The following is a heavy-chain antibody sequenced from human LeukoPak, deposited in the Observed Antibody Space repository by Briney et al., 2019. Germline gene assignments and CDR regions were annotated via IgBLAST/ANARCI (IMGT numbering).Heavy chain of an antibody. D-gene: IGHD4-17*01. Sequence: GGSLRLSCAASGFTFGSYAMHWVRQAPGKGLEWVAVISYDGSNKYYADSVKGRFTISRDNSKNTLYLQMNSLRAEDTAVYYCARDGPDGDFPYYFDYWGQGTLVTVSS. CDR2: ISYDGSNK. V-gene: IGHV3-30*04. CDR3: ARDGPDGDFPYYFDY. J-gene: IGHJ4*02. CDR1: GFTFGSYA.